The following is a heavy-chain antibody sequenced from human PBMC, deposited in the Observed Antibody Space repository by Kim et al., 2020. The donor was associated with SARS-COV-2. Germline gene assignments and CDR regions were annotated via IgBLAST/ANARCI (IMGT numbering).Heavy chain of an antibody. V-gene: IGHV3-23*01. J-gene: IGHJ4*02. D-gene: IGHD1-26*01. Sequence: SVKGRFTISRDNSKNTLYLQMNSLRAEDTAVYYCAKTPLKWELLALCDYWGQGTLVTVSS. CDR3: AKTPLKWELLALCDY.